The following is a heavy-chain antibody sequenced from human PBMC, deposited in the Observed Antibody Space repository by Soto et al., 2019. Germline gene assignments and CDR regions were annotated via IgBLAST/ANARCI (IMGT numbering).Heavy chain of an antibody. V-gene: IGHV1-69*01. CDR2: IIPLFGTA. CDR3: ATELGENPASPFDS. J-gene: IGHJ4*02. CDR1: GVTFSSET. Sequence: QVQLVQSGAEVKKPGSSVKVSCKASGVTFSSETISWVRQAPGQGLEWVGGIIPLFGTANYAQKFQGRVTITADESTSTLDRELSSLRSDATAVYYCATELGENPASPFDSWGQGTLVTVAS. D-gene: IGHD3-16*01.